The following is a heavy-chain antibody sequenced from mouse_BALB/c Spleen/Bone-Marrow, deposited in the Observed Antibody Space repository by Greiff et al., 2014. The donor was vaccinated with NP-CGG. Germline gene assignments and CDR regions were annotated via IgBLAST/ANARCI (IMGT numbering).Heavy chain of an antibody. J-gene: IGHJ3*01. V-gene: IGHV3-6*02. Sequence: GYISYDGSNNYNPSLKNRISITRDTSKNQFFLKXXSXXTEDTASYYCASGYYGGSFAYWGQGTLVTVSA. CDR2: ISYDGSN. CDR3: ASGYYGGSFAY. D-gene: IGHD1-2*01.